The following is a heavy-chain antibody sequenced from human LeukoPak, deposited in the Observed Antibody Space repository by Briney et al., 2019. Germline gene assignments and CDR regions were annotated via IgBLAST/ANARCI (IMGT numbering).Heavy chain of an antibody. D-gene: IGHD5-24*01. Sequence: GGSLRLSCAGSRFTFSNYGFSSYVMSWVRQAPGKGLEWVSGISGSGDYTSYADSVRGRFTISRDNSRNTVYLQMNSLRAEDTAVYYCAKDDRWLQFCCWGQGTLVTVSA. J-gene: IGHJ4*02. CDR3: AKDDRWLQFCC. CDR2: ISGSGDYT. CDR1: RFTFSNYG. V-gene: IGHV3-23*01.